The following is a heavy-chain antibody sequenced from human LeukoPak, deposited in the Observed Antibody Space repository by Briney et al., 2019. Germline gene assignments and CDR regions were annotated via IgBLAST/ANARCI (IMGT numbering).Heavy chain of an antibody. CDR1: GFTFSSYA. J-gene: IGHJ4*02. V-gene: IGHV3-23*01. CDR3: AKRSYYGSGSTYYFDY. CDR2: ISGSGGST. D-gene: IGHD3-10*01. Sequence: GGSLRLSCAASGFTFSSYAMSWVRQAPGKGLEWVSAISGSGGSTYYADSVKGRFTISRDNSKNTLYLQMNSLRAEDTAVYYCAKRSYYGSGSTYYFDYWGQGTLVTVSS.